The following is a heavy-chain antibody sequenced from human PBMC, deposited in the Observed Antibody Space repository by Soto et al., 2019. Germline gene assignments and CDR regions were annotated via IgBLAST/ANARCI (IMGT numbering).Heavy chain of an antibody. CDR1: GYTFTNNW. V-gene: IGHV5-51*01. J-gene: IGHJ4*02. CDR3: ASNPRNGDSGLWPY. CDR2: IYPGDSAT. D-gene: IGHD1-26*01. Sequence: PGESLKISCKGSGYTFTNNWIGWVRQMPGKGLEWMGIIYPGDSATKYSPSLQGQATISADKSITTAYLQWSSLKASDTAMYYCASNPRNGDSGLWPYWGQGTLVTVPQ.